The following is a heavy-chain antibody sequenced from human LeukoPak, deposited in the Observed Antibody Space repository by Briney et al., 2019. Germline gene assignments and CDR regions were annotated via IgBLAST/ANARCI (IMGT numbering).Heavy chain of an antibody. CDR3: ARITVGYYGDYGLDS. J-gene: IGHJ4*02. Sequence: PSETLSLTCTVSGGSISNYYWSWIRQPPGKGLEWIGYIYYTGSTNYNPSLKSRVTISVDTSKNRFSLKLGSVTGADTAVYYCARITVGYYGDYGLDSWGQGTLATVSS. CDR1: GGSISNYY. CDR2: IYYTGST. D-gene: IGHD4-17*01. V-gene: IGHV4-59*01.